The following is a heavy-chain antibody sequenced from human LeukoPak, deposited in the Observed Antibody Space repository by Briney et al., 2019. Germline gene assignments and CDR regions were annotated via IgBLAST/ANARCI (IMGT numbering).Heavy chain of an antibody. D-gene: IGHD5-12*01. CDR1: GYTFTSYG. CDR2: ISAYNGNT. CDR3: ATESRYDLGNDAFDI. V-gene: IGHV1-18*01. J-gene: IGHJ3*02. Sequence: ASVKVSCKASGYTFTSYGISWVRQAPGQGLEWMGWISAYNGNTNYAQKLQGRVTMTEDTSTDTAYMELSSLRSEDTAVYYCATESRYDLGNDAFDIWGQGTMVTVSS.